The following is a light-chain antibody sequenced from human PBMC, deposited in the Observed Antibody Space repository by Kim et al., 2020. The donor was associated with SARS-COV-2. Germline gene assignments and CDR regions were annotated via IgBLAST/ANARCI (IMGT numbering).Light chain of an antibody. CDR3: QQYYSSTPRT. Sequence: TINCKSSQSVLYSSNNKNYLAWYQQKPGHPPKLLIYWASTRESGVPDRFSGSGSGTDFTLTISSLQAEDVAVYYCQQYYSSTPRTFGQGTKVEIK. V-gene: IGKV4-1*01. CDR1: QSVLYSSNNKNY. CDR2: WAS. J-gene: IGKJ1*01.